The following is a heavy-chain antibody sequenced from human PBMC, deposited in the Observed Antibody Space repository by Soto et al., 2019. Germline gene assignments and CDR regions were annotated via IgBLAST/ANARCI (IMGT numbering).Heavy chain of an antibody. CDR3: ARRSYCSGGSCHDY. J-gene: IGHJ4*02. V-gene: IGHV4-59*01. D-gene: IGHD2-15*01. CDR1: GGSISSYY. Sequence: QVQLQESGPGLVKPSETLSLTCTVSGGSISSYYWSWIRQPPGKGLEWIGYIYYSGGTNYNPSLKRRVTISVDTSKNQCALKLSSVTAADTAVYYCARRSYCSGGSCHDYWGQGTLVTVSS. CDR2: IYYSGGT.